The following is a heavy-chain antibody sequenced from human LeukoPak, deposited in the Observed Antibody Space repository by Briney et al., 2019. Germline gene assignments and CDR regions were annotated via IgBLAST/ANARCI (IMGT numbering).Heavy chain of an antibody. CDR3: ARTKPNWGLGSIFDY. D-gene: IGHD7-27*01. CDR1: GYTFTSYY. Sequence: ASVKVSCKASGYTFTSYYMHWVRQAPGQGLEWMGIINPSGGSTSYAQKFQGRVTMTTDTSTSTAYMELRSLRSDDTAVYYCARTKPNWGLGSIFDYWGQGTLVTVSS. CDR2: INPSGGST. J-gene: IGHJ4*02. V-gene: IGHV1-46*01.